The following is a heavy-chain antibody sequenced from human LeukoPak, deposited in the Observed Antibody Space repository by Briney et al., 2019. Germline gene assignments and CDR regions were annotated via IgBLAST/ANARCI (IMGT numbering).Heavy chain of an antibody. Sequence: SETLSLTCAVYGGSFSGYYWSWIRQPPGKGLEWIGEINHSGSTNYNPSLKSRVTISVDTSKNQFSLKLSSVTAADTAVYYYARERRYGNSGVDYWGQGTLVTVSS. CDR1: GGSFSGYY. CDR2: INHSGST. D-gene: IGHD5-12*01. J-gene: IGHJ4*02. CDR3: ARERRYGNSGVDY. V-gene: IGHV4-34*01.